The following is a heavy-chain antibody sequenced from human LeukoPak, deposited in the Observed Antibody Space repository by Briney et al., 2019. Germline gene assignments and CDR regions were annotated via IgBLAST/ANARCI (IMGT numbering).Heavy chain of an antibody. Sequence: PGRSLRLSCAASGFTFSSYAMHWVRRAPGKGLEWVAVISYDGSNKYYADSVKGRFTISRDNSKNTLYLQMNSLRAEDTAVYYCAREDSGYSRSGELDYWGQGTLVTVSS. D-gene: IGHD3-22*01. CDR1: GFTFSSYA. J-gene: IGHJ4*02. V-gene: IGHV3-30-3*01. CDR3: AREDSGYSRSGELDY. CDR2: ISYDGSNK.